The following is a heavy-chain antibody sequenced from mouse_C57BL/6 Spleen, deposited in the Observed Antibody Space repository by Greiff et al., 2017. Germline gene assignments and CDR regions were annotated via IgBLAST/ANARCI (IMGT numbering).Heavy chain of an antibody. CDR2: LSNLAYSF. J-gene: IGHJ4*01. CDR1: GFTFSDYG. D-gene: IGHD2-10*02. CDR3: ARDLDAMDY. Sequence: EVQVVESGGGLVQPGGSLKLSCAASGFTFSDYGMALVRQAPRKGPEWVAFLSNLAYSFYYAYTVTVRFTISRENAKNTLYLDMSSLRSEDTAMYYCARDLDAMDYWGQGTSVTVSS. V-gene: IGHV5-15*01.